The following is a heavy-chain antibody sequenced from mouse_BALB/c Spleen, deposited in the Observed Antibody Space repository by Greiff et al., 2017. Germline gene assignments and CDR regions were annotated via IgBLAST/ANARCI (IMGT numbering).Heavy chain of an antibody. CDR3: ARAHGYYVAWFAY. J-gene: IGHJ3*01. Sequence: EVKLMESGGGLVQPGGSLRLSCATSGFTFTDYYMSWVRQPPGKALEWLGFIRNKANGYTTEYSASVKGRFTISRDNSQSILYLQMNTLRAEDSATYYCARAHGYYVAWFAYWGQGTLVTVSA. CDR1: GFTFTDYY. CDR2: IRNKANGYTT. V-gene: IGHV7-3*02. D-gene: IGHD2-3*01.